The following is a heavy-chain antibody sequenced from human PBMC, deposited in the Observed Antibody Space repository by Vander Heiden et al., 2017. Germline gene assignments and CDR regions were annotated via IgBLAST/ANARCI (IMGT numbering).Heavy chain of an antibody. J-gene: IGHJ6*02. Sequence: EVQLLESGGGLVQPGGSLGLSCAASGFTFTSSAMSWCRQAPGKGLEWVSAISGSGGSTYYADSVKGRFTISRDNSKNTLYLQMNSLRAEDTAVYYCAKVSGYIVVVPASYGMDVWGQGTTVTVSS. CDR3: AKVSGYIVVVPASYGMDV. CDR1: GFTFTSSA. CDR2: ISGSGGST. V-gene: IGHV3-23*01. D-gene: IGHD2-2*01.